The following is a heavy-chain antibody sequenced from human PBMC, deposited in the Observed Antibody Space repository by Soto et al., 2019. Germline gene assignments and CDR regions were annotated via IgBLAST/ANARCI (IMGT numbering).Heavy chain of an antibody. CDR1: GYMFTTYG. V-gene: IGHV1-18*01. Sequence: QVHLLQSGAEVKKPGASVKVSCKASGYMFTTYGITWVRQAPGQGLEWMGWVNPDNGNTNYAQNLQGRVTMTTDTSTGTAYMDLRSLRSDDTAVYYCARGTSGPPDYWGQGNLVTVSS. D-gene: IGHD2-15*01. CDR2: VNPDNGNT. CDR3: ARGTSGPPDY. J-gene: IGHJ4*02.